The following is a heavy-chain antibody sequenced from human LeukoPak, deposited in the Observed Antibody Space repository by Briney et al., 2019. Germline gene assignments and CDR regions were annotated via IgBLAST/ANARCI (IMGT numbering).Heavy chain of an antibody. D-gene: IGHD7-27*01. CDR2: IRSKAYGGTT. CDR3: TRDRRGAGDAFDY. J-gene: IGHJ4*02. V-gene: IGHV3-49*04. Sequence: PGRSLRLSCTASGFTFGDYAMSWVRQAPGKGLEWVGFIRSKAYGGTTEYAASVKGRSTISRDDSKSIAYLQMNSLKTEDTAVYYCTRDRRGAGDAFDYWGQGTLVTVSS. CDR1: GFTFGDYA.